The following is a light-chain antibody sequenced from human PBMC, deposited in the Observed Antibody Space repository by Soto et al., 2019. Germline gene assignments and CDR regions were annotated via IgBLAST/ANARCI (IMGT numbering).Light chain of an antibody. CDR3: QQYNNWPIT. J-gene: IGKJ5*01. CDR2: AAS. CDR1: QSIGRN. Sequence: EIVMTQSPVTLSVSPGDRATLSCRASQSIGRNLVWCQQKPGQAPRLIIYAASTRATGVPARFSGSGSGTEFTLTISSLQSEDVAVYYCQQYNNWPITLGQGTRLEIK. V-gene: IGKV3-15*01.